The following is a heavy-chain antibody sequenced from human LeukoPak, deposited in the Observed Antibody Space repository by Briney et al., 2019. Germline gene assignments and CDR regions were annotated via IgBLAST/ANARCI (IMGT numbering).Heavy chain of an antibody. CDR1: GFTFSSYA. Sequence: AGGSLRLSCAASGFTFSSYAMHWVRQAPGKGLEWVAVISYDGSNKYYADSVKGRFTISRDNSKNTLYLQMNSLRAEDTAVYHCARDSPWFDPWGQGTLVTVSS. CDR2: ISYDGSNK. V-gene: IGHV3-30-3*01. CDR3: ARDSPWFDP. J-gene: IGHJ5*02.